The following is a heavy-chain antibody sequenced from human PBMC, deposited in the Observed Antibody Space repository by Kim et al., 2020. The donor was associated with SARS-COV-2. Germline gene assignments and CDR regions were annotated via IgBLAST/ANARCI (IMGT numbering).Heavy chain of an antibody. CDR1: GFTFSDYY. CDR3: ARDPDYYGSRSFVY. CDR2: ISSSGSTI. Sequence: GGSLRLSCAASGFTFSDYYMSWIRQAPGKGLEWVSYISSSGSTIYYADSVKGRFTISRDNAKNSLYLQMNSLRAEDTAEYYCARDPDYYGSRSFVYWGQGTLVTVSS. D-gene: IGHD3-10*01. V-gene: IGHV3-11*01. J-gene: IGHJ4*02.